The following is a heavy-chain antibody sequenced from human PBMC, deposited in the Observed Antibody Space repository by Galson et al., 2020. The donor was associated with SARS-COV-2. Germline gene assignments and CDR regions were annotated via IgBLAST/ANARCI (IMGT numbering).Heavy chain of an antibody. CDR3: ARSGDGYYFDY. CDR2: ISSGSNYI. Sequence: GGSLRLSCAASGFTFSLYTMNWVRQAPGKGLEWVSSISSGSNYIYYGDSMKGRFTISRDDAKNTLYLQMNSLRVEDTAVFYCARSGDGYYFDYWGQGALVSVSS. V-gene: IGHV3-21*01. J-gene: IGHJ4*02. D-gene: IGHD6-25*01. CDR1: GFTFSLYT.